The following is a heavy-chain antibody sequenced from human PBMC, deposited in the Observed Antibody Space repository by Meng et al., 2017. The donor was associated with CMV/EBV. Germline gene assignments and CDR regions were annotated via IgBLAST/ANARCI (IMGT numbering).Heavy chain of an antibody. CDR2: INPNRGGT. V-gene: IGHV1-2*02. CDR1: GYTFTGYY. D-gene: IGHD1-7*01. Sequence: QVQLVQSRSEVKKPGASVKVSCKPSGYTFTGYYMHWGRQAPGQGLEWMGWINPNRGGTNYAQKFQGRVTMTRDTSISTAYMELSRLRSDDTAVYYCATYIGNYINWYFDLWGRGTLVTVSS. CDR3: ATYIGNYINWYFDL. J-gene: IGHJ2*01.